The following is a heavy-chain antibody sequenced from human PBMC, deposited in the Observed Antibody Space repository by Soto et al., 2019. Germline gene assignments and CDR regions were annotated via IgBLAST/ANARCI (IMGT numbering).Heavy chain of an antibody. CDR2: ISSDGSST. CDR1: GFTFSSYW. D-gene: IGHD1-1*01. Sequence: PGGSLRLSCAASGFTFSSYWMHWVRQAPGKGLVWVSRISSDGSSTNYADSVKGRFTISRDNAKNTLYLQMNSLRAEDTAVYYCARDSHPLGFELEPPDPWGQGTLVTVSS. CDR3: ARDSHPLGFELEPPDP. J-gene: IGHJ5*02. V-gene: IGHV3-74*01.